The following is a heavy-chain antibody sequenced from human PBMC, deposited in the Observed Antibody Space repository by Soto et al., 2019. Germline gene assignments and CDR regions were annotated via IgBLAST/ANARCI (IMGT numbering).Heavy chain of an antibody. D-gene: IGHD2-15*01. V-gene: IGHV4-61*01. Sequence: QVQLQESGPGLVKPSETLSLTCTVSGGSVSSGSYYWSWIRQPPGKGLEWIGYIYYSGSTNYNPSPKSRVTISVDTSKNQFSLKLSSVTAADTAVYYCAAGGYYYYGMDVWGHGTTVTVSS. CDR1: GGSVSSGSYY. CDR2: IYYSGST. CDR3: AAGGYYYYGMDV. J-gene: IGHJ6*02.